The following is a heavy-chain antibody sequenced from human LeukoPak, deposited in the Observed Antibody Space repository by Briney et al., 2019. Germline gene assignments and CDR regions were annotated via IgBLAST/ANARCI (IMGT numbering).Heavy chain of an antibody. CDR3: AGYCSSPGCSSGTFDI. J-gene: IGHJ3*02. CDR2: ILYSGST. Sequence: SSETLSLTCTVSTRSFTSQYCGWVRQPPGRGLEWVAPILYSGSTNYNPSLRSRVSISVDTSKRQFSLSLSSVTAADTAVYYCAGYCSSPGCSSGTFDIWGQGTRVTVSS. V-gene: IGHV4-59*11. CDR1: TRSFTSQY. D-gene: IGHD2-2*01.